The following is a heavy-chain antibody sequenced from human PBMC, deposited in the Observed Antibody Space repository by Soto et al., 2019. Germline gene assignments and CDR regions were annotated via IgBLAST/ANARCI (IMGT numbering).Heavy chain of an antibody. Sequence: EVQLLDSGGGLVQPGGSLRLSCAASGFTFNNYAMNWVRQAPGKGLEWVATISNTGGSTYYADSVKGRFTISRDNSKNTLYLQMNSLRVEDTAVYYCAKDRLAGNFDYWGQGTHVTVSS. CDR2: ISNTGGST. CDR3: AKDRLAGNFDY. V-gene: IGHV3-23*01. CDR1: GFTFNNYA. J-gene: IGHJ4*02.